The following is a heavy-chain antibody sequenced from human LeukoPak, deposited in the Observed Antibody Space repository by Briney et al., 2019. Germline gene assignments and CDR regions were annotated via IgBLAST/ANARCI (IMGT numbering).Heavy chain of an antibody. CDR3: ARTGSASSSWTIDY. D-gene: IGHD6-6*01. CDR1: GYSFTSYW. CDR2: IYPGDSDT. J-gene: IGHJ4*02. Sequence: GESLKISSKGSGYSFTSYWIGWARPMPGKGLEWMGIIYPGDSDTRYSPSFQGQVTISADKSISTAYLQWSSLKASDTAMFYCARTGSASSSWTIDYWGQGTLVTVSS. V-gene: IGHV5-51*01.